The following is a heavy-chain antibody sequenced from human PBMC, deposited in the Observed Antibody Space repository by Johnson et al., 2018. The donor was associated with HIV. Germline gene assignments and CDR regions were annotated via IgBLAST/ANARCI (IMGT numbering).Heavy chain of an antibody. CDR2: ISGSGGST. CDR1: GVTFDDYG. V-gene: IGHV3-23*01. J-gene: IGHJ3*02. CDR3: ASADVFDI. Sequence: AAGGVTFDDYGMSWVRQAPGKGLEWVSAISGSGGSTYYADSVKGRFTISRDNSKNTLYLQMNSLRVEDTAVYYCASADVFDIWGQGTVVTVSS.